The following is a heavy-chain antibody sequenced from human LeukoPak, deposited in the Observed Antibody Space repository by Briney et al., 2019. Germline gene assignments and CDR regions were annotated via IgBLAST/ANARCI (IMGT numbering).Heavy chain of an antibody. CDR3: ARRRPVGSGRTNWFDP. CDR1: GGSFSGYY. D-gene: IGHD3-10*01. V-gene: IGHV4-34*01. CDR2: INHSGST. Sequence: SETLSLTCAVYGGSFSGYYWSWIRQPPGKGLEWIGEINHSGSTNYNPSLKSRVTISVDTSKNQFSLKLSSVTAAGTAVYYCARRRPVGSGRTNWFDPWGQGTLVTVSS. J-gene: IGHJ5*02.